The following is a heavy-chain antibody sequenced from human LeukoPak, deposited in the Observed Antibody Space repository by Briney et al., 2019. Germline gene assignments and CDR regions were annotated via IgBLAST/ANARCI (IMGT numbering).Heavy chain of an antibody. V-gene: IGHV1-18*01. CDR2: ISAYNGNT. J-gene: IGHJ5*02. Sequence: ASVNVSCKASGYTFTSYGISWVRQAPGQGLEWMGWISAYNGNTNYAQKLQGRVTMTTDTSTSTAYMELRSLRSDDTAVYYCARVRYSSSATSGWFDPWGQGTLVTVSS. D-gene: IGHD6-13*01. CDR3: ARVRYSSSATSGWFDP. CDR1: GYTFTSYG.